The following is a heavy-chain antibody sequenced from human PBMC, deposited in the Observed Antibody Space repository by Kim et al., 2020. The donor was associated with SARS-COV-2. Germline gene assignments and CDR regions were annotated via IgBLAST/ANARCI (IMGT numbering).Heavy chain of an antibody. CDR1: GYSFTSYW. D-gene: IGHD3-9*01. Sequence: GESLKISCKGSGYSFTSYWIGWVRQMPGKGLEWMGIIYPGDSDTRYSPSFQGQVTISADKSISTAYLQWSSLKASDTAMYYCARHGFRYFDWSHPDYWGQGTLVTVSS. CDR2: IYPGDSDT. J-gene: IGHJ4*02. V-gene: IGHV5-51*01. CDR3: ARHGFRYFDWSHPDY.